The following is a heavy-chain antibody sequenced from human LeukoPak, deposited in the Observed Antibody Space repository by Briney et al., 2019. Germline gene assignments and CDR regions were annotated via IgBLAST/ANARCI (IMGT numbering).Heavy chain of an antibody. D-gene: IGHD1-1*01. Sequence: ASVKVSCKASGYTFTSYGISWVRQAPGQGLEWMGWISAYNGNTNYAQKLQGRVTMTTDTSTSTAYMELSSLRSEDTAVYYCARESGTTGTAYSYYGMDVWGQGTTVTVSS. J-gene: IGHJ6*02. CDR3: ARESGTTGTAYSYYGMDV. CDR1: GYTFTSYG. V-gene: IGHV1-18*01. CDR2: ISAYNGNT.